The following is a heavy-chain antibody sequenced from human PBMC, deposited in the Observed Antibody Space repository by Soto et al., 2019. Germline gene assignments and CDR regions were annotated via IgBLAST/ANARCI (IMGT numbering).Heavy chain of an antibody. CDR3: ARGSRPVDY. V-gene: IGHV4-34*01. J-gene: IGHJ4*02. CDR2: INHSGST. CDR1: GGSFSGYY. Sequence: QVQLQQWGAGLLKPSETLSLTCAAYGGSFSGYYWSWIRQPPGKGLEWIGEINHSGSTNYNPSLKSRVTISVDTSKNQFSLKLSSVTAADTAVYYCARGSRPVDYWGQGTLVTVSS.